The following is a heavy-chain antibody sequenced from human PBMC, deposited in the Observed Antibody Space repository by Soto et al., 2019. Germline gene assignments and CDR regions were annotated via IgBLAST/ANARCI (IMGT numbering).Heavy chain of an antibody. CDR2: MNPNSGNT. CDR3: AKDYGDYANYGMAV. J-gene: IGHJ6*02. Sequence: ASVKVSCKASGYTFTSYDINWVRQATGQGLEWMGWMNPNSGNTGYAQKFQGRVTMTRNTSISTGYMELSSLRSEDTAVYYCAKDYGDYANYGMAVWGQGTTVTVSS. V-gene: IGHV1-8*01. CDR1: GYTFTSYD. D-gene: IGHD4-17*01.